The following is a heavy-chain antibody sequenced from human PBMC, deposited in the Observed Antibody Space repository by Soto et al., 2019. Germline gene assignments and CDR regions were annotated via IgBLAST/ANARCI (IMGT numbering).Heavy chain of an antibody. Sequence: ESGGGLVQPGGSLRLSCAVSGFTFSSHGKSWVRQAPGKGLEWVSSISGSGDRTYYADSVKGRFTISRDNNKNTVYLQMNSLRVEDTAVYYCAKMGDSSGYDFFDYWGQGTLVTVSS. J-gene: IGHJ4*02. CDR3: AKMGDSSGYDFFDY. D-gene: IGHD3-22*01. V-gene: IGHV3-23*01. CDR2: ISGSGDRT. CDR1: GFTFSSHG.